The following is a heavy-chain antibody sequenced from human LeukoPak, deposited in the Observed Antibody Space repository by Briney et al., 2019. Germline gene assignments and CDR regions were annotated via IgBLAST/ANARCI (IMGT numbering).Heavy chain of an antibody. CDR3: AKDWVSRRAFLY. CDR2: INPNSGGT. J-gene: IGHJ4*02. Sequence: ATVKVSCKASGYSFNGYYMHWVGQAPGQGLEWMGWINPNSGGTNYAQKFQGTVTMTRDTSISTAYMELSMRRSDDTAGYFCAKDWVSRRAFLYWGQGTLVTVSP. D-gene: IGHD6-13*01. CDR1: GYSFNGYY. V-gene: IGHV1-2*02.